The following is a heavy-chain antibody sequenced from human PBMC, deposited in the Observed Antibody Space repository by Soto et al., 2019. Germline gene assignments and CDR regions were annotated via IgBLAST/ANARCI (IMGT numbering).Heavy chain of an antibody. CDR1: GFTFNIYA. CDR2: ISFDGTKK. D-gene: IGHD4-17*01. J-gene: IGHJ6*02. V-gene: IGHV3-30-3*01. Sequence: GGSLRLSCAASGFTFNIYALHWVRQAPGKGLEWVAVISFDGTKKYYSDSVKGRLTISRDNLKNTLYLQMNNLRVEDAALYFCAREDDYGYRYINYGLDVWGQGTTVTVSS. CDR3: AREDDYGYRYINYGLDV.